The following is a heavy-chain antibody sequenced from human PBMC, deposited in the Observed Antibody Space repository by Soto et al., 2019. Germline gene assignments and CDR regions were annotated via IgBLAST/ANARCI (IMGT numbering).Heavy chain of an antibody. Sequence: EVQLVESGGNLVQPGGSLTLSCAASGFTFKNHWMHWVRQAPGKGLVWVSRIHYDGSNTRYADSVNGRFTISRDNAKNTSYLHLCRLKVDDRAVYNCAKDWYNFASGGVRGGHWYFDLWGRGTLVTVSS. CDR3: AKDWYNFASGGVRGGHWYFDL. D-gene: IGHD1-20*01. V-gene: IGHV3-74*01. J-gene: IGHJ2*01. CDR1: GFTFKNHW. CDR2: IHYDGSNT.